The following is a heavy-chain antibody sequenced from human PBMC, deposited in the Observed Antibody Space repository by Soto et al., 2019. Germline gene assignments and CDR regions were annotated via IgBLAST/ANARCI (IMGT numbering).Heavy chain of an antibody. V-gene: IGHV3-30-3*01. D-gene: IGHD1-26*01. CDR3: ARSELSNRSYYYYYVMDV. J-gene: IGHJ6*02. CDR2: ISYDGSNK. CDR1: GFTFSSYA. Sequence: QVQLVESGGGVVQPGRSLRLSCAASGFTFSSYAMHWVRQAPGKGLEWVAVISYDGSNKYYADSVKGRFTISRDNSKNTMYLQMNSLIADDKAGYYCARSELSNRSYYYYYVMDVWGQGTKVTGSS.